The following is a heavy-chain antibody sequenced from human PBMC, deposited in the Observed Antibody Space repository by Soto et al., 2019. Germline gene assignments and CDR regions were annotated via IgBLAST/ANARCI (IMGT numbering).Heavy chain of an antibody. CDR1: RYTFTSYD. V-gene: IGHV1-8*01. Sequence: ASVKVSCKASRYTFTSYDINWVRQATGQRLEWMGWMNPNSGNTGYAQKSQGRLTMTRNTSISTAYMEMSSLRSEDTAVYYCAKPTYYDFWSGYSGMDVWGQGTTVTVS. J-gene: IGHJ6*02. CDR2: MNPNSGNT. D-gene: IGHD3-3*01. CDR3: AKPTYYDFWSGYSGMDV.